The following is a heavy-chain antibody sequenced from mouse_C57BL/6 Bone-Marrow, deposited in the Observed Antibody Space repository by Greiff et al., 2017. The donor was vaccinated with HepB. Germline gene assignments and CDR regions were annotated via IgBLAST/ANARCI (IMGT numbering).Heavy chain of an antibody. V-gene: IGHV1-55*01. J-gene: IGHJ2*01. Sequence: QVQLQQPGAELVKPGASVKMSCKASGYTFTSYWITWVKQRPGQGLEWIGDIYPGSGSTNYNEKFKSKATLTVDTSSSTAYMQLSHLTSEDSAVYYCARGVTTVVAKVDYWGQGTTLTVSS. CDR2: IYPGSGST. D-gene: IGHD1-1*01. CDR1: GYTFTSYW. CDR3: ARGVTTVVAKVDY.